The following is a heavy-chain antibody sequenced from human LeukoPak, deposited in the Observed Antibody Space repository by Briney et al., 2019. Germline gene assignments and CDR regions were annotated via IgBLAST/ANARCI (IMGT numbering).Heavy chain of an antibody. CDR3: ARGSSAAAESYFDS. CDR1: GFTFSNCY. D-gene: IGHD6-25*01. J-gene: IGHJ4*02. Sequence: GGSLRLSCAASGFTFSNCYMYWVRHTPRKGLVWISRINSDGSETAYADAVKGRFTISRDNAKNTLYLQMNSLRAEDTAIYYCARGSSAAAESYFDSWGQGTLVTVSS. CDR2: INSDGSET. V-gene: IGHV3-74*01.